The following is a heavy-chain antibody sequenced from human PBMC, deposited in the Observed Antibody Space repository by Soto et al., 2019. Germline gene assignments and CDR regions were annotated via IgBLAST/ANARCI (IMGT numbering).Heavy chain of an antibody. CDR2: IFYSGST. V-gene: IGHV4-39*01. J-gene: IGHJ6*02. CDR1: GGSISSSSYY. D-gene: IGHD5-18*01. CDR3: AFFFSGGYSYGSYYYGMDV. Sequence: SETLSLTCSVSGGSISSSSYYWGWIRQPPGKGLEWIGSIFYSGSTYYNPSLKSRVTISVDTSKNQFSLRLSSVTAADTAVYYCAFFFSGGYSYGSYYYGMDVWCQGTTVTVSS.